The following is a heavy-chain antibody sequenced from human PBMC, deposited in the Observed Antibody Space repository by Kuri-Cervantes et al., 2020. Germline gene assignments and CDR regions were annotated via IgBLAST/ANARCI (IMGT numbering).Heavy chain of an antibody. CDR2: IRYDGSNE. CDR3: ARGYPYDISGN. D-gene: IGHD3-22*01. V-gene: IGHV3-30*02. CDR1: GFTFSIYG. Sequence: GESLKISCAASGFTFSIYGIHWVRQAPGKGLEWVAFIRYDGSNEYYADSVKGRFTISRDNSKNSLYLQMNSLRVEDTAVYYCARGYPYDISGNWGQGTLVTVSS. J-gene: IGHJ4*02.